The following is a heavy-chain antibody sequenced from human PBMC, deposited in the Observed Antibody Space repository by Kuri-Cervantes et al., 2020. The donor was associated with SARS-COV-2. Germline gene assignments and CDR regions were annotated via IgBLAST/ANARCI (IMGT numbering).Heavy chain of an antibody. Sequence: GGSLRLSCAASKFTFSSFPMHWVRQAPGKGLEWVAVISYDGSKKYYADSVKGRFTISRDNSKNMLYLQMNSLRAEDTAVYYCARGRIVVPAGKLRRDMKIDHWGQGTLVTVSS. CDR2: ISYDGSKK. CDR1: KFTFSSFP. D-gene: IGHD2-2*01. V-gene: IGHV3-30*04. CDR3: ARGRIVVPAGKLRRDMKIDH. J-gene: IGHJ4*02.